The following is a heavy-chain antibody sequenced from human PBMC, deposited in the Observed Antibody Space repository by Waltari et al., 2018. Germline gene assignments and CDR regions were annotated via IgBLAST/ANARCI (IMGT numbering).Heavy chain of an antibody. J-gene: IGHJ5*02. CDR2: INHSGST. Sequence: QVQLQQWGGGLLRPSETLSLICAVYGGSFSGYYWSWIRQPPGKGLEWSGQINHSGSTNYNPSLKCRLTISVDTSKKQFSLKLTSVTTADTAIYYCARGRGFDPWGQGTLVTVSS. V-gene: IGHV4-34*01. CDR3: ARGRGFDP. CDR1: GGSFSGYY.